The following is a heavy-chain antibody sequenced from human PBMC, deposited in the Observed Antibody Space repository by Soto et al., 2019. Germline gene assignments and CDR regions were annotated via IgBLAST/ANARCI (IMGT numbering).Heavy chain of an antibody. Sequence: ASVKVSCKASGYTFTSYAMHWVRQAPGQRLEWMGWINAGNGNTKYSQKFQGRVTITRDTSASTAYMELSSLRSEDTAVYYCARVWGTGSSGWYWYFDLWGRGTLVTVSS. V-gene: IGHV1-3*01. CDR2: INAGNGNT. D-gene: IGHD6-19*01. CDR1: GYTFTSYA. CDR3: ARVWGTGSSGWYWYFDL. J-gene: IGHJ2*01.